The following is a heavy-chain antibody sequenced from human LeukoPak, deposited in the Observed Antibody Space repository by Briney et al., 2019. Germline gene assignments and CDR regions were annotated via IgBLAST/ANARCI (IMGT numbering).Heavy chain of an antibody. Sequence: PWGSPRDCCVASGFTFSNYVMNWIRQAPGKGLEWVSGIIHSGGRSYYADSVRGRFTISRDNSNNTLYLQINSLRVDDTAIYYCVKAGANDFYKGCLYYWGEGTLLTVSS. CDR3: VKAGANDFYKGCLYY. D-gene: IGHD3-10*01. V-gene: IGHV3-23*01. CDR2: IIHSGGRS. CDR1: GFTFSNYV. J-gene: IGHJ4*02.